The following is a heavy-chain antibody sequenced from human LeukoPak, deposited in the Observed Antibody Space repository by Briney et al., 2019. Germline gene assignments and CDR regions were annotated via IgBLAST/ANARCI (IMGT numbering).Heavy chain of an antibody. J-gene: IGHJ3*02. CDR3: ARDLTPRIAVVGGSDWDAFDI. V-gene: IGHV7-4-1*02. CDR1: GYTFTRYA. Sequence: GASVKVSCKASGYTFTRYAMNWVRQAPGQGLEWMGRINTNTGNPTYAQGFTGRFVFSSDTSVSTAYLQISRLKAEGTAVYYCARDLTPRIAVVGGSDWDAFDIWGQGTMVTVSS. CDR2: INTNTGNP. D-gene: IGHD6-19*01.